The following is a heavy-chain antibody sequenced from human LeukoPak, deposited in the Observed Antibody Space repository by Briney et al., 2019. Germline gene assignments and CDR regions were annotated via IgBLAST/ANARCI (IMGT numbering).Heavy chain of an antibody. CDR2: IKQDGSEK. CDR1: GFTFSSYW. J-gene: IGHJ4*02. CDR3: ARDRRFLKWLFGDY. V-gene: IGHV3-7*01. D-gene: IGHD3-3*01. Sequence: GGSLRLSCAASGFTFSSYWMSWVRQAPGKGLEWVANIKQDGSEKYYVDSVKGRFTISRDNAKNSLYLQMNSLRAEDTAVYYCARDRRFLKWLFGDYWGQGTLVTVSS.